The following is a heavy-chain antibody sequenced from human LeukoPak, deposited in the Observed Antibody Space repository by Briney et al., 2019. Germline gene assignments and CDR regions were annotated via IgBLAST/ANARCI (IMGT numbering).Heavy chain of an antibody. Sequence: GGSLRLSCAASGFTFSSYGMHWVRQAPGKGLEWVAVIWYDGSNKYYADSVKGRFTISRDNAKNSLYLQMNSLRAEDTAVYYCARSGRDGDWFDPWGQGTLVTVSS. D-gene: IGHD3-10*01. V-gene: IGHV3-33*01. CDR1: GFTFSSYG. CDR2: IWYDGSNK. J-gene: IGHJ5*02. CDR3: ARSGRDGDWFDP.